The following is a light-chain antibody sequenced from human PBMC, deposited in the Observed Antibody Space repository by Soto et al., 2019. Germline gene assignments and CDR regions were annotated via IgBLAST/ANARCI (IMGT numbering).Light chain of an antibody. CDR1: QTISSW. CDR3: HHYNSYSEA. J-gene: IGKJ1*01. CDR2: KAS. V-gene: IGKV1-5*03. Sequence: IQITHSPSTLSGSVGDRVTITCRASQTISSWLAWYQQKPGKAPKLLIYKASTLKSGVPSRFSGSGSGTEFTLTTSSLQPDDFATYYCHHYNSYSEAFGQGTNVDIK.